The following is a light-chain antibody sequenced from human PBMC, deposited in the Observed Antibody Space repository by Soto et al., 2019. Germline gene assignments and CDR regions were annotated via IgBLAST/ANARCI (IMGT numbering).Light chain of an antibody. CDR2: AAS. V-gene: IGKV1-39*01. Sequence: DIQMTQSPSSQSASVGDRVTITCRASQSINSYLNWYQQKPGKAPKLLIYAASSLQSGVPSRFIGSRSETDFTLTISSLQPDDFASYYCQQSFSTPRTFGQGTRVEI. CDR1: QSINSY. CDR3: QQSFSTPRT. J-gene: IGKJ1*01.